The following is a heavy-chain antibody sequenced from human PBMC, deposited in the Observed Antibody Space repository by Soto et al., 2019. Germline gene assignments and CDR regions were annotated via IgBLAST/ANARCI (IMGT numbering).Heavy chain of an antibody. D-gene: IGHD4-17*01. J-gene: IGHJ4*02. CDR2: MNPNSGNT. Sequence: QVQLVQSGAEVKKPGASVKVSCKASGYTFTSYDINWVRQATGQGLEWMGWMNPNSGNTGYAQKLQGRVTMNRNTSRSTAYMELSSLRSEDTAVYYCARGGDYGGNSPFDYWGQGTLVTVSS. V-gene: IGHV1-8*01. CDR1: GYTFTSYD. CDR3: ARGGDYGGNSPFDY.